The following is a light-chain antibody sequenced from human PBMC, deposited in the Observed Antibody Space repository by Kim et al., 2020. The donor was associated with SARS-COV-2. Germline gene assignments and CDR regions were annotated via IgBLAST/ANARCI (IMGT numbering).Light chain of an antibody. CDR1: SSNIGSNV. V-gene: IGLV1-44*01. Sequence: GRRVTIPCSGSSSNIGSNVVNWYQQLPGTAPKLLIYSNDYRPSGVPDRFSGSKSGTSASLAISGLQSEDEADYYCVAWDDSLNGSVFGGGTQLTVL. CDR3: VAWDDSLNGSV. CDR2: SND. J-gene: IGLJ3*02.